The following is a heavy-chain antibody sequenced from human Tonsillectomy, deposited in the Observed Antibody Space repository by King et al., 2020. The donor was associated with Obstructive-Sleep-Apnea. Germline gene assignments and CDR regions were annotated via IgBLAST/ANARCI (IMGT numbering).Heavy chain of an antibody. CDR1: GGPVTTSGYF. CDR2: VHYSAGT. CDR3: VRDRVVAREGAWFDP. Sequence: QLQESGPGLVRPSESLSLTCTVSGGPVTTSGYFWGWIRQPPGKGLGWIGSVHYSAGTYSDPSLRSRLTISMDTSRNQFSLELNSMTAADTAGYYCVRDRVVAREGAWFDPWGQGILVTVSS. D-gene: IGHD3-22*01. J-gene: IGHJ5*02. V-gene: IGHV4-39*07.